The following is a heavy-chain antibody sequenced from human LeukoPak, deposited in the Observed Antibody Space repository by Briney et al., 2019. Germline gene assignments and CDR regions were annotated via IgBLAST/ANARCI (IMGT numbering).Heavy chain of an antibody. V-gene: IGHV3-48*04. Sequence: GGSLRLSCAASGFTFSDYTMNWVRQAPGKGLEWVSYIDLSGSTLYYVDSVKGRFTISRDNAKNSLYLQMNSLRAEDTAVYYCARRLTSYGSGLYYYGMDVWGQGTTVTVSS. J-gene: IGHJ6*02. D-gene: IGHD3-10*01. CDR2: IDLSGSTL. CDR1: GFTFSDYT. CDR3: ARRLTSYGSGLYYYGMDV.